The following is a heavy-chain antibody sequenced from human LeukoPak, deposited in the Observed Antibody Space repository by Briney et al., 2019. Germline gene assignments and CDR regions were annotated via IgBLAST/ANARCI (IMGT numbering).Heavy chain of an antibody. CDR1: SGSINSSNHY. V-gene: IGHV4-39*07. D-gene: IGHD2-15*01. CDR3: ARDVVVAATGPVYYYYGMDV. J-gene: IGHJ6*02. CDR2: IYYSGST. Sequence: SETLSLTCTVSSGSINSSNHYWGWIRQPPGKGLEWIGSIYYSGSTYYNPSLKSRVTISVDTSKNQFSLKLSSVTAADTAVYYCARDVVVAATGPVYYYYGMDVWGQGTTVTVSS.